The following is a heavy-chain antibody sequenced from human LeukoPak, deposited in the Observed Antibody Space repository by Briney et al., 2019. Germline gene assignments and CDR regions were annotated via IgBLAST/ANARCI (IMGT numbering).Heavy chain of an antibody. V-gene: IGHV1-69*04. Sequence: ASVKVSCKASGGTFSSYAISWVRQAPGQGLEWMGRIIPILGIANYAQKFQGRVTITADKSTSTAYMGLSSLRSEDTAVYYCARVGGLGGYSGYESLDYWGQGTLVTVSS. J-gene: IGHJ4*02. CDR2: IIPILGIA. CDR1: GGTFSSYA. D-gene: IGHD5-12*01. CDR3: ARVGGLGGYSGYESLDY.